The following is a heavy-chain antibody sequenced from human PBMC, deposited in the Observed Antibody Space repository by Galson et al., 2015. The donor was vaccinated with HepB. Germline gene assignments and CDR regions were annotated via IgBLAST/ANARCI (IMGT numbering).Heavy chain of an antibody. CDR2: INYNGDST. CDR3: VNAYWGGDCDA. J-gene: IGHJ5*02. D-gene: IGHD2-21*01. V-gene: IGHV3-64D*06. CDR1: GYTFTTCA. Sequence: SLRVSCEASGYTFTTCAMHWVRQAPGHGLEYVAAINYNGDSTYYADSVKGRFTISRDTSKNTRHLQMSRLRVEDTAVYYCVNAYWGGDCDAWGQGTLVTVSS.